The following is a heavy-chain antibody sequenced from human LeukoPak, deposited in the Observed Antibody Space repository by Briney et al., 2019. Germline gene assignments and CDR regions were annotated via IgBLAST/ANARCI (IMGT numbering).Heavy chain of an antibody. D-gene: IGHD3-3*01. J-gene: IGHJ5*02. CDR2: MNPNSGNT. CDR1: GCTFTSYG. CDR3: ARVGAPYYDFWSGYTNWFDP. V-gene: IGHV1-8*02. Sequence: GASVKVSCKASGCTFTSYGISWVRQATGQGLEWMGWMNPNSGNTGYAQKFQGRVTMTRNTSISTAYMELSSLRSEDTAVYYCARVGAPYYDFWSGYTNWFDPWGQGTLVTVSS.